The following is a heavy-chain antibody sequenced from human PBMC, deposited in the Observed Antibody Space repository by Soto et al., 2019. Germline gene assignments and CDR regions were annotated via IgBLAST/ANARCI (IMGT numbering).Heavy chain of an antibody. CDR3: APAPMVLTRSYFES. Sequence: SETLSLTCTVSDGSISNFYCSWIRQPPVNGLERIGYISSSGNPNYTPSLKSRVSISVATSKHQFSLNLTSVTAADTAVSYCAPAPMVLTRSYFESWGKGTPVTVSS. CDR1: DGSISNFY. V-gene: IGHV4-59*01. J-gene: IGHJ4*02. D-gene: IGHD3-22*01. CDR2: ISSSGNP.